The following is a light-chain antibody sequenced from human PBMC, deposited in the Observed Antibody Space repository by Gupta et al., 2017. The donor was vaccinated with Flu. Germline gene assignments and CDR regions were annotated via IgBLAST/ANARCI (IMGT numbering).Light chain of an antibody. V-gene: IGKV1-5*03. CDR1: QSISSW. Sequence: PSTLSASVVDRVTITCRASQSISSWLAWYQQKPGKAPKLLIYKASSLESGVPSRFSGSGSGTEFTLTISSLHPDDFATYYCQQYNSYSLTFGGGTKVEIK. J-gene: IGKJ4*01. CDR3: QQYNSYSLT. CDR2: KAS.